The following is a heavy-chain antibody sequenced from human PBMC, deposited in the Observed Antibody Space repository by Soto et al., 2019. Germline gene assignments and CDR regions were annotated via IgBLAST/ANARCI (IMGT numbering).Heavy chain of an antibody. D-gene: IGHD6-19*01. V-gene: IGHV3-23*01. Sequence: VGSLRLSCASSVFTFSSYAMSCVRQSPGKGLEWVSAISGSGGSTYYADSVKGRFTISRDNSKNTLYLQMNSLRAEDTAVYYCAKVLQSRGSGWYYFEYWGQGTLVTVSS. J-gene: IGHJ4*02. CDR3: AKVLQSRGSGWYYFEY. CDR1: VFTFSSYA. CDR2: ISGSGGST.